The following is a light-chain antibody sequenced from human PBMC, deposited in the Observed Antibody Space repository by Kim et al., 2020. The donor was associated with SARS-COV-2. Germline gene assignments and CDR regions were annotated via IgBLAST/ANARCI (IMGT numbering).Light chain of an antibody. CDR1: SSNTGAGYD. V-gene: IGLV1-40*01. CDR2: GNS. J-gene: IGLJ1*01. CDR3: QSYDSSLSGYV. Sequence: QSVLTQPPSVSGAPGQRITISCTGSSSNTGAGYDVNWYQQFPGTAPKLLIYGNSNRPSGVPDRFSGSKSGTSASLAITGLQAEDETDYYCQSYDSSLSGYVFGTGTKVTVL.